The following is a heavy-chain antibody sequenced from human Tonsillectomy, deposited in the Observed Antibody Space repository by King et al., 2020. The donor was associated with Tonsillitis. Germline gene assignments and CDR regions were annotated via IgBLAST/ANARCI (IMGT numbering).Heavy chain of an antibody. CDR2: ISWNSGGT. CDR3: AKDTRALYDCWTGSFDY. V-gene: IGHV3-9*01. D-gene: IGHD3-3*01. J-gene: IGHJ4*02. Sequence: VQLVESGGGLVQPGRSLRLSCAASGFTFDDYAMHWVRQAPGKGLEWCSGISWNSGGTGYAVSVTGRFTISRYNAKTSLYLQMNSLRSEDTALYYCAKDTRALYDCWTGSFDYWGQGTLVTVSS. CDR1: GFTFDDYA.